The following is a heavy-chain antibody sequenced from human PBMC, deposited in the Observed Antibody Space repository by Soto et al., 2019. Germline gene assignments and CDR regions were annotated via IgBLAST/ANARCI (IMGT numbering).Heavy chain of an antibody. D-gene: IGHD3-16*01. Sequence: QVQVVQSGAELKEPGASVKVSCKTSGYTFTTYGIGWVRQAPGQGLEWMVWISGANGHTNYAQNVQGRVTVTTDTSTSTAYMELRSLRSDDTAVYYCAREVGGAGGECDYWGQGTLVTVSS. V-gene: IGHV1-18*01. CDR1: GYTFTTYG. CDR2: ISGANGHT. J-gene: IGHJ4*02. CDR3: AREVGGAGGECDY.